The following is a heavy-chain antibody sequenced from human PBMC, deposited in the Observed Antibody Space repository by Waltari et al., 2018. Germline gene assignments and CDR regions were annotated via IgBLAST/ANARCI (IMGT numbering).Heavy chain of an antibody. Sequence: QVQLVESGGGVVQPGRSLRLSCAASGFTFSSYGMHWVRQAPGKGVEWVGVISNDGSDKSYADSVKGGLTISRSNSKNTLYLQMSRLRVEDTAVYYCASRDYDFWRGDYWGQGTLVTVSS. V-gene: IGHV3-30*03. CDR3: ASRDYDFWRGDY. CDR2: ISNDGSDK. J-gene: IGHJ4*02. D-gene: IGHD3-3*01. CDR1: GFTFSSYG.